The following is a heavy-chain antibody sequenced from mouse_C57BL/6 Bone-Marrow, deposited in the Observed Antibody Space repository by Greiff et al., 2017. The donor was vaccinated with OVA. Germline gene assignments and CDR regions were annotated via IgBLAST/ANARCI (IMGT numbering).Heavy chain of an antibody. CDR1: GYTFTSYG. CDR3: ASPPLYYYGSSYNGDY. J-gene: IGHJ2*01. V-gene: IGHV1-81*01. D-gene: IGHD1-1*01. CDR2: IYPRSGNT. Sequence: QVQLKESGAELARPGASVKLSCKASGYTFTSYGIRWVKQRTGQGLEWIGEIYPRSGNTYYNEKFKGKATLTADKSSSTAYMELRSLTSEDSAVYFCASPPLYYYGSSYNGDYWGQGTTLTVSS.